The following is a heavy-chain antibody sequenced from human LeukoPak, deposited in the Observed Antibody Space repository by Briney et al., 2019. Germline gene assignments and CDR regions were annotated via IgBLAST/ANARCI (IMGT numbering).Heavy chain of an antibody. CDR2: ISGSGDST. CDR3: AKETASFDP. CDR1: GFTFSSYA. Sequence: GGSLRLSCTASGFTFSSYAMAWVRQAPGKGLEWVSVISGSGDSTYYADSVKGRFTISRDNSKNTLYLQMNSLRAEDTAIYYCAKETASFDPWGQGTLVTVSS. D-gene: IGHD6-25*01. J-gene: IGHJ5*02. V-gene: IGHV3-23*01.